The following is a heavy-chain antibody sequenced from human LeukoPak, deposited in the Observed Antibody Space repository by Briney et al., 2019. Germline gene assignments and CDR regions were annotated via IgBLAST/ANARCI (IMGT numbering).Heavy chain of an antibody. CDR2: ISSSSSYI. Sequence: PGGSLRLSCAASGFTFSSYSMNWVRQAPGKGLEWVSSISSSSSYIYYADSVKGRFTISRDNVKNSLYLQMNSLRAEDTAVYYCARDRYGSGSYWFDPWGQGTLVTVSS. CDR3: ARDRYGSGSYWFDP. D-gene: IGHD3-10*01. CDR1: GFTFSSYS. V-gene: IGHV3-21*01. J-gene: IGHJ5*02.